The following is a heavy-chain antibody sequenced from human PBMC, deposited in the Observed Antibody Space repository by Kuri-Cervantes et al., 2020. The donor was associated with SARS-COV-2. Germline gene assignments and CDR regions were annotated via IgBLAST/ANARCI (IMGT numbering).Heavy chain of an antibody. J-gene: IGHJ3*02. CDR2: LYGGDKT. CDR3: ARDRDSNGWLGAYDI. CDR1: GFTVANYY. Sequence: GESLKISCAGPGFTVANYYMSWVRQAPGKGLEWVSILYGGDKTDYADSVKGRFTISRDNSKNTLLLQMDSLRADDTAEYYCARDRDSNGWLGAYDIWGQGTMVTVSS. V-gene: IGHV3-53*01. D-gene: IGHD6-19*01.